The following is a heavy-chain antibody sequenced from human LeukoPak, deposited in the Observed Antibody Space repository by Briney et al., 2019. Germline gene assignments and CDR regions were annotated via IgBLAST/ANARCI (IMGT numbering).Heavy chain of an antibody. J-gene: IGHJ3*02. CDR3: ARTLLADYSEGDAFDI. Sequence: PGGSLRLSCAASGITFKNYNMNWVRQAPGKGLEWVSSISSSSSYIYYADSVKGRFTISRDNAKNSLYLQMNSLRAEDTAVYYCARTLLADYSEGDAFDIWGQGTMVTVSS. CDR1: GITFKNYN. D-gene: IGHD4/OR15-4a*01. CDR2: ISSSSSYI. V-gene: IGHV3-21*01.